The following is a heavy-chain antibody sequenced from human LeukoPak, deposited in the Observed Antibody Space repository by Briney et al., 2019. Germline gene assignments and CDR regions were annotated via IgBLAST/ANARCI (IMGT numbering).Heavy chain of an antibody. CDR3: TYYRRDPRGFYYGMDV. V-gene: IGHV3-73*01. Sequence: TGGSLRLSCAASGFTFSDSDMHWVRQTSGKGLEWVGRIRDKASNYATAYAAPVKGRFTISRDGSKNTACLQMTSLKTEDTAIYYCTYYRRDPRGFYYGMDVWGQGTTVTVSS. D-gene: IGHD1-26*01. CDR2: IRDKASNYAT. CDR1: GFTFSDSD. J-gene: IGHJ6*02.